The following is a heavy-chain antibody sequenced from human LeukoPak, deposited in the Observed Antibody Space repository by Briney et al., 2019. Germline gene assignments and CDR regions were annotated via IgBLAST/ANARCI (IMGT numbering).Heavy chain of an antibody. D-gene: IGHD5-24*01. Sequence: ASVKVSCKASGYTFNRYAMNWVRQAPGQGLEWTGIINPSRGSTSQAQTFQGRVTMTRDMSTSTVSMELSSLRSEDTAVYYCARDGGDGYKANWFDTWGQGTLVTVSS. CDR2: INPSRGST. J-gene: IGHJ5*02. CDR3: ARDGGDGYKANWFDT. CDR1: GYTFNRYA. V-gene: IGHV1-46*02.